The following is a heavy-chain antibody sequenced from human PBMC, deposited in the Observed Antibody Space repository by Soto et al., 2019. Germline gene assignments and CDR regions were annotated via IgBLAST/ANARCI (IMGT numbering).Heavy chain of an antibody. CDR1: GFTFSSYA. Sequence: GGSLRLSCAASGFTFSSYAMSWVRQAPGKGLEWVSAISGSGGSTYYADSVKGRFTISRDNSKNTLYLQMNSLRAEDTAVYYCASNLGYSSSWYWVYWGQGTLVTVSS. D-gene: IGHD6-13*01. CDR3: ASNLGYSSSWYWVY. J-gene: IGHJ4*02. CDR2: ISGSGGST. V-gene: IGHV3-23*01.